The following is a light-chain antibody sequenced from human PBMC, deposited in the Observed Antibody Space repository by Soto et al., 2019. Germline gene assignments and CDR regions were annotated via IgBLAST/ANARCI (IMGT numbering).Light chain of an antibody. CDR3: QQYYTAPYT. J-gene: IGKJ2*01. Sequence: DIVMTQSPDSLAVSLGERATINCKSSQSVLYSSNNKNYLAWFQQKPGQPPKLLIYWASTRESGVPDRFSGSGSGTYLTLTISSLQAEDVAVYYCQQYYTAPYTFGQGTKVEIK. CDR1: QSVLYSSNNKNY. CDR2: WAS. V-gene: IGKV4-1*01.